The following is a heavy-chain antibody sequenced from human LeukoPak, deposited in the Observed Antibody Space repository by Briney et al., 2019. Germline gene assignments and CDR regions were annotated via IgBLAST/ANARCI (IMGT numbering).Heavy chain of an antibody. J-gene: IGHJ4*02. CDR2: MHNGRYS. CDR3: AATIKRDYGDTNLDY. D-gene: IGHD4/OR15-4a*01. V-gene: IGHV4-59*01. Sequence: SGTLSLTCSVPGDSISSYFWSWIRQPPGKGLEWIGYMHNGRYSNYNPPLKSRVTISGDTSKNQLSLKLTSVTAADTAVYYCAATIKRDYGDTNLDYWGQGTLVTVSS. CDR1: GDSISSYF.